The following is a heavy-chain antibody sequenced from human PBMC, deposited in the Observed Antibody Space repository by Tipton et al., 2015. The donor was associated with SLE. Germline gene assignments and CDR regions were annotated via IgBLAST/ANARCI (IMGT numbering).Heavy chain of an antibody. J-gene: IGHJ4*02. CDR1: GGSISSYY. V-gene: IGHV4-4*08. Sequence: LRLSCTVSGGSISSYYWSWIRQPPGKGLEWIGYIYTSGSTNYNPSLKSRVTISVDTSKNQFSLELSSVTAADTAVYYCARGVLYFDYWGQGTLVTVSS. D-gene: IGHD4/OR15-4a*01. CDR2: IYTSGST. CDR3: ARGVLYFDY.